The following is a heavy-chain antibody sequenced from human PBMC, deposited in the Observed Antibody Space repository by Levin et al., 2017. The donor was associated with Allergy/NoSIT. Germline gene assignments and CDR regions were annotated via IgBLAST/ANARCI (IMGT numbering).Heavy chain of an antibody. Sequence: PGGSLRLSWEAARVPDRRNEKCWVHQAGGKGLEWVSVIYSAGSTYYSDSVKGRFTVSRDNSKNTLYLQMNSLRAEDTAVYYFARDNFDYWGQGTLVTVSS. J-gene: IGHJ4*02. CDR2: IYSAGST. CDR3: ARDNFDY. V-gene: IGHV3-66*01. CDR1: RVPDRRNE.